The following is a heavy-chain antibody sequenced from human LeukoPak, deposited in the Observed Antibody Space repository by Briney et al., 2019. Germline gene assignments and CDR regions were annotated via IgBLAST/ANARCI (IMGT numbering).Heavy chain of an antibody. CDR2: ISSSSSTI. CDR1: GFTFSSYS. D-gene: IGHD2-15*01. J-gene: IGHJ4*02. CDR3: ARGCRYCSGGSQDS. V-gene: IGHV3-48*01. Sequence: PGGSLRLSCAASGFTFSSYSMNWVRQAPGKGLEWISYISSSSSTIYYADSVKGRFTISRDNSKNTLYLQMNSLRAEDTAVYYCARGCRYCSGGSQDSWGQGTLVTVSS.